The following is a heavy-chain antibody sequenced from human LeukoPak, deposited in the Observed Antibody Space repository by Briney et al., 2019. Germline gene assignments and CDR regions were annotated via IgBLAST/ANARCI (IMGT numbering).Heavy chain of an antibody. CDR1: GGSISSYY. CDR2: IYYSGST. J-gene: IGHJ4*02. CDR3: ARGFLDSSGYYFRT. Sequence: SETLSLTCTVSGGSISSYYWSWIRQPPGKGLEWIGYIYYSGSTNYNPSLKSRVTISVDTSKNQFSLKLSSVTAADTAVYYCARGFLDSSGYYFRTRGQGTLVTVSS. V-gene: IGHV4-59*01. D-gene: IGHD3-22*01.